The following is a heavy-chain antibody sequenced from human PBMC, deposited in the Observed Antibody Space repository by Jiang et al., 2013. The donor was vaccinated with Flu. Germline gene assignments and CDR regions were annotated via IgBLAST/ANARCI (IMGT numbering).Heavy chain of an antibody. J-gene: IGHJ4*02. CDR1: GGSISSYY. CDR2: IYYSGST. Sequence: GLLKPSETLSLTCTVSGGSISSYYWSWIRQPPGKGLEWIGYIYYSGSTNYNPSLKSRVTISVDTSKNQFSLKLSSVTAADTAVYYCARGQGSSSWFHYWGQGTLVTVSS. V-gene: IGHV4-59*12. CDR3: ARGQGSSSWFHY. D-gene: IGHD6-13*01.